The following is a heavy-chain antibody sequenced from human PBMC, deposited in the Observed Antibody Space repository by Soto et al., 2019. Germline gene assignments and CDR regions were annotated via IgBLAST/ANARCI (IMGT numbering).Heavy chain of an antibody. CDR3: ARHSAAWGGAYDA. CDR1: GGSISNYY. J-gene: IGHJ3*01. V-gene: IGHV4-59*08. Sequence: QVQLQESGPGLVKPSETLSLTCTVSGGSISNYYWSWIRQSPGKGLEWIGYIYYSGTTNYNPSLKSRVSISVDTSKDQVSLNLSSVTAADTAVYYCARHSAAWGGAYDAWGQGTMVTVSS. D-gene: IGHD3-16*01. CDR2: IYYSGTT.